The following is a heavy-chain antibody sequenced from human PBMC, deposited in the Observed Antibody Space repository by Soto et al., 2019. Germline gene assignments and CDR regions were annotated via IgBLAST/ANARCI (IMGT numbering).Heavy chain of an antibody. CDR3: ARVKRITMVRGVLGLVTGMDV. Sequence: VQLVESGGGLVKPGGSLRLSCAASAFRFSRSTMTWVRQAPGKGLEWVAVIWYDGSNKYYADSVKGRFTISRDNSKNTLYLQMNSLRAEDTAVYYCARVKRITMVRGVLGLVTGMDVWGQGTTVTVSS. CDR1: AFRFSRST. D-gene: IGHD3-10*01. V-gene: IGHV3-33*08. J-gene: IGHJ6*02. CDR2: IWYDGSNK.